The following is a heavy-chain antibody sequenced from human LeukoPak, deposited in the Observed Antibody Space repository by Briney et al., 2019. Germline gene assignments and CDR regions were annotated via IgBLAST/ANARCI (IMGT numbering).Heavy chain of an antibody. Sequence: SETLSLTCTVSGGSISSYYWSWIRQPPGKGLEWIGYIYYSGSTNYNPSLKSRVTISVDTSKNQFSLKLSSVTAADTAVYYCARLGAELPWYYYYYMDVWGKGTTVTVSS. V-gene: IGHV4-59*01. D-gene: IGHD3-16*01. J-gene: IGHJ6*03. CDR3: ARLGAELPWYYYYYMDV. CDR2: IYYSGST. CDR1: GGSISSYY.